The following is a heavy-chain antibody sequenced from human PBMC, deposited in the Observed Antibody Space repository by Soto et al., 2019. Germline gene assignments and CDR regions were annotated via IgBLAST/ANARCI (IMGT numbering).Heavy chain of an antibody. CDR3: ARGPTITGTIHWFDP. CDR2: IYYSGST. CDR1: GGSISSYY. D-gene: IGHD1-7*01. Sequence: SETLSVTCTVSGGSISSYYWSWIRQPPGKGLEWIGYIYYSGSTNYNPSLKSRVTISVDTSKNQFSLKLTSVTAADTAVYYCARGPTITGTIHWFDPWGQGALVTVSS. J-gene: IGHJ5*02. V-gene: IGHV4-59*12.